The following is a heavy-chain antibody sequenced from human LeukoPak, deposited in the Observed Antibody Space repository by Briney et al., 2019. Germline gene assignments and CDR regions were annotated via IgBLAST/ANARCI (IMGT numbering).Heavy chain of an antibody. J-gene: IGHJ4*02. D-gene: IGHD6-19*01. CDR2: IYYSGST. CDR3: ARNYGNSSGWYHQDY. CDR1: GGSISTTGYY. V-gene: IGHV4-39*07. Sequence: NASETLSLTCTVSGGSISTTGYYWGWIRQTPGKGLEWIGNIYYSGSTYYNPSLKSRVTISVDTSKNQFSLKLSSVTAADTAVYYCARNYGNSSGWYHQDYWGQGTLVTVSS.